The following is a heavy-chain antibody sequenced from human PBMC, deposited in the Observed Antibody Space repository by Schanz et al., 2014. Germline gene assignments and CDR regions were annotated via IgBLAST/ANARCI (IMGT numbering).Heavy chain of an antibody. J-gene: IGHJ4*02. D-gene: IGHD2-15*01. CDR1: GFTFSDHY. CDR3: ARDRGYCSGGSCLTFDY. V-gene: IGHV3-30-3*01. Sequence: QVQLVESGGGVVQPGRSLRLSCAASGFTFSDHYMDWVRQAPGKGLEWVAVISYDGSNKYYADSVKGRFTISRDNSKNTLYLQMNTLRAEDTAVYYCARDRGYCSGGSCLTFDYWGQGTLVTVSS. CDR2: ISYDGSNK.